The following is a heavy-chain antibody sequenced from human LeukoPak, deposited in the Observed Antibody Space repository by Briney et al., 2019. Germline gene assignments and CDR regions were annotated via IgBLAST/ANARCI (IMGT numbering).Heavy chain of an antibody. CDR1: GFTVSSNY. D-gene: IGHD7-27*01. V-gene: IGHV3-53*01. J-gene: IGHJ4*02. CDR3: ARDRDGDAYSDY. Sequence: GGSLRLSCAASGFTVSSNYMSWVRQAPGKGLGWVSVIYSGGSTYYADSVKGRFTISRDNSKNTLYLQMNSLRAEDTAVYYCARDRDGDAYSDYWGQGTLVTVSS. CDR2: IYSGGST.